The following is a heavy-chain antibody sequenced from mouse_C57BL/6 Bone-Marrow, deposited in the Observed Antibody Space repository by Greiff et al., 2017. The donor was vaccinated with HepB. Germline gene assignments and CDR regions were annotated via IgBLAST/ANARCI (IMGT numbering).Heavy chain of an antibody. J-gene: IGHJ3*01. CDR2: ISSGGSYT. V-gene: IGHV5-6*01. CDR3: ARRYDYDVAWFAY. Sequence: EVQLVESGGGLVKPGGSLKLSCAASGFTFSSYGMSWVRQTPDKRLEWVATISSGGSYTYYPDSVKGRFTISRDNAKNTLYLQMSSLKSEDTAMYYCARRYDYDVAWFAYWGQGTLVTVSA. CDR1: GFTFSSYG. D-gene: IGHD2-4*01.